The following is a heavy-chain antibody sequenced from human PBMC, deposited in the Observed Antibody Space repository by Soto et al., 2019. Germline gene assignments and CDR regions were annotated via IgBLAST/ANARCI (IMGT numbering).Heavy chain of an antibody. V-gene: IGHV3-21*01. CDR3: ARDRTGIEWLRSYWFDP. CDR2: ISGTGTYI. D-gene: IGHD5-12*01. Sequence: EVQLVESGGGLVKPGGSLTLSCAASGFTFSDYTMNWVRQAPGKGLEWVSSISGTGTYIFYADSLKGRFTISRDNAKNSLYLQMNSLRAEDTAVYYCARDRTGIEWLRSYWFDPWGQGALVTVSS. J-gene: IGHJ5*02. CDR1: GFTFSDYT.